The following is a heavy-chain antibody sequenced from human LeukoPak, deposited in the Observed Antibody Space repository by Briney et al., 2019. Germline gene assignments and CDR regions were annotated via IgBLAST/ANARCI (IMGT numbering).Heavy chain of an antibody. J-gene: IGHJ4*02. V-gene: IGHV3-30*01. CDR2: ISYDGSNK. Sequence: GRSLRPSCAASGFTFSSYAMHWVRQAPGKGLEWVAVISYDGSNKYYADSVKGRFTISRDNSKNTLYLQMNSLRAEDTAVYYTVAAPYYWGQGTLVTVSS. CDR1: GFTFSSYA. D-gene: IGHD6-6*01. CDR3: VAAPYY.